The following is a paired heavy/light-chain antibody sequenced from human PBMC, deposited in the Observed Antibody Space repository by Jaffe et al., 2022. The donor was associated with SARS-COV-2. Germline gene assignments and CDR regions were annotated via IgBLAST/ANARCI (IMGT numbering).Light chain of an antibody. J-gene: IGKJ2*03. CDR1: QDISNY. CDR2: DAS. CDR3: QQYQNLARNS. Sequence: DIQMTQSPSSLSVFVGDRVTITCQASQDISNYLNWYQQKPGKAPKLLIYDASNLETGVPSRFSGSGSGADFTFTINNLQPEDIATYYCQQYQNLARNSFGQGTKLEIK. V-gene: IGKV1-33*01.
Heavy chain of an antibody. V-gene: IGHV4-39*01. D-gene: IGHD4-17*01. CDR1: GGSISSSHYY. CDR2: IYYSGTT. Sequence: QLQLQESGPGLVKPSETLSLTCTVSGGSISSSHYYWGWIRQPPGKGLEWIGNIYYSGTTYYKPSLKSRVTISVDTSKNQFSLKLSSVTAADTAVYYCVSQTFGENYWGQGTLVTVSS. J-gene: IGHJ4*02. CDR3: VSQTFGENY.